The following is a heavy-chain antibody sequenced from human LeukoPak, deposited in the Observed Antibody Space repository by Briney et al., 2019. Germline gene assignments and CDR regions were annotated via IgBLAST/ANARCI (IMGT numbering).Heavy chain of an antibody. D-gene: IGHD3-9*01. J-gene: IGHJ3*02. V-gene: IGHV1-18*01. CDR2: ISAYNGNT. Sequence: VASVKVSCKASGYTFTSYGISWVRQAPGQGLEWMGWISAYNGNTNYAQKLQGRVTMTTDTSTSTAYMELRSLRSDDTAVYYCARDRHYDILTGYYTRDAFDIWGQGTMVTVSS. CDR3: ARDRHYDILTGYYTRDAFDI. CDR1: GYTFTSYG.